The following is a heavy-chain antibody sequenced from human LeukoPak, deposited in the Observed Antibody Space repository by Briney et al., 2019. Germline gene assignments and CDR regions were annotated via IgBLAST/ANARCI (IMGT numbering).Heavy chain of an antibody. Sequence: GGSLRLSCAASGFTFSSYEMNWVRQAPGKGPEWVSYISSSGGTIYYADSVKGRFSISRDNGKNSMYLQMNSLRAEDTAVYHCARQYGSGWDLLDYWGQGTLVTVST. CDR1: GFTFSSYE. CDR3: ARQYGSGWDLLDY. CDR2: ISSSGGTI. V-gene: IGHV3-48*03. J-gene: IGHJ4*02. D-gene: IGHD6-19*01.